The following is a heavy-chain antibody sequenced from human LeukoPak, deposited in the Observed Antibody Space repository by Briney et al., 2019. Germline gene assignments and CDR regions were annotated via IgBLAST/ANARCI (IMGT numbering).Heavy chain of an antibody. Sequence: GRSLRLSCAASGFTFSSYGMHWVRQAPGKGLEWLAVTWYDGSNIYYADPVKGRFAISRDNSKNTLYLQINSLRAEDTAVYYCARARNDYDTSSFSALDYWGQGTLVTVSS. CDR2: TWYDGSNI. CDR1: GFTFSSYG. J-gene: IGHJ4*02. V-gene: IGHV3-33*01. CDR3: ARARNDYDTSSFSALDY. D-gene: IGHD3-22*01.